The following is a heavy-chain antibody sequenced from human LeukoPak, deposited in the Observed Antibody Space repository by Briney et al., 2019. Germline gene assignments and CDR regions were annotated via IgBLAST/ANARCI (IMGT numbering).Heavy chain of an antibody. Sequence: GRTLRLSCAASGFTFSDYFMHWVRQAPGKGLEWVAGIESDGSNTFYVYSVRGRFTISRDNSKNTLYLQMNSLSAEDTAVYFCARERQDPSVHSGAFDIWGQGTMVTVSS. D-gene: IGHD5/OR15-5a*01. J-gene: IGHJ3*02. CDR3: ARERQDPSVHSGAFDI. CDR2: IESDGSNT. V-gene: IGHV3-30-3*01. CDR1: GFTFSDYF.